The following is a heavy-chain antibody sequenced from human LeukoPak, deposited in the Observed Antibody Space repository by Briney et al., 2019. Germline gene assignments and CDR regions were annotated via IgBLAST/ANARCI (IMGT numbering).Heavy chain of an antibody. CDR2: INHSGST. J-gene: IGHJ3*02. CDR3: ARGRAFDI. V-gene: IGHV4-39*07. Sequence: KPSETLSLTCTVSGGSISSSGYYWSWTRQPPGKGLEWIGEINHSGSTNYNPSLKSRVTISVDTSKNQFSLKLSSVTAADTAVYYCARGRAFDIWGQGTMVTVSS. CDR1: GGSISSSGYY.